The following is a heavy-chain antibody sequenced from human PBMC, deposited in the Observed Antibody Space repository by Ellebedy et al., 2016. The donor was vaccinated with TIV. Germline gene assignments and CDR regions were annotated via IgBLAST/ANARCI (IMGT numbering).Heavy chain of an antibody. Sequence: GESLKISCKGSGYSFASYWIGWVRQMPGKGLEWMGIIYPGDSDTRYSPSFQCQVAISADKSTSTAYLQWISLKASDTAMYYCASPGTTATTGFDYWGQGTLVTVSS. CDR3: ASPGTTATTGFDY. V-gene: IGHV5-51*01. D-gene: IGHD1-1*01. CDR1: GYSFASYW. CDR2: IYPGDSDT. J-gene: IGHJ4*02.